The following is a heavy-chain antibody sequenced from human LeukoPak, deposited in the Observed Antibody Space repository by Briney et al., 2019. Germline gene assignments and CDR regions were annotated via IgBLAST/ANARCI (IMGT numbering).Heavy chain of an antibody. CDR1: GGSISSYY. CDR3: ARGLLRNDILTGYYRTIKNWFDP. CDR2: IYTSGST. D-gene: IGHD3-9*01. V-gene: IGHV4-4*07. Sequence: TSETLSLTCTVSGGSISSYYWSWIRQPAGKGLEWIGRIYTSGSTNYNPSLKSRVTMSVDTSKNQFSLKLSSVTAADTAVYYCARGLLRNDILTGYYRTIKNWFDPWGQGTLVTVSS. J-gene: IGHJ5*02.